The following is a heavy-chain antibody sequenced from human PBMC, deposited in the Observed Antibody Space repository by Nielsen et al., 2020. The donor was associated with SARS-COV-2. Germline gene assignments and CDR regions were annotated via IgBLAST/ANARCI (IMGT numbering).Heavy chain of an antibody. Sequence: SETLSLTCTVSGGSISSYYWSWIRQPPGKGLEWIGYIYYSGSTNYNPSLKSRVTISVDTSKNQFSLKLSSVTAADTAVYYCARLDVVVPAASFAFDYWGQGTLVTVSS. D-gene: IGHD2-2*01. CDR1: GGSISSYY. CDR2: IYYSGST. V-gene: IGHV4-59*08. J-gene: IGHJ4*02. CDR3: ARLDVVVPAASFAFDY.